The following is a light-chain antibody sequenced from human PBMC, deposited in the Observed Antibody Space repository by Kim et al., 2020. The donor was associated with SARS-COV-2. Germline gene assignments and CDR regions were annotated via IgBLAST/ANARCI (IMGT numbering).Light chain of an antibody. Sequence: DIQMTQSPSSLSASVGDRLTITCRASQTITNSLNWYQQKPGKAPKLLIYAASNLQNGVPSRFSGTGSGTDFTLTISSLQPEDFATYSCQQGFSTPITFGQGTRLEIK. CDR1: QTITNS. CDR2: AAS. J-gene: IGKJ5*01. CDR3: QQGFSTPIT. V-gene: IGKV1-39*01.